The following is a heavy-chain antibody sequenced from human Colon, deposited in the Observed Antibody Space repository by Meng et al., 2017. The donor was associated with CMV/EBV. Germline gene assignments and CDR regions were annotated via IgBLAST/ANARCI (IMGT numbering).Heavy chain of an antibody. D-gene: IGHD1-1*01. CDR2: ISGSTGYT. CDR1: GYTFTSYG. V-gene: IGHV1-18*01. Sequence: QVQLVQSGAEVKGPGASVLVPCRSSGYTFTSYGINWVRQAPGQGLEWMGWISGSTGYTNRAQKFQGRVTMTTDTSTSTAYLALTSLTSNDTAVYYCARGRPNWSGVLDYWGQGTLVTVSS. J-gene: IGHJ4*02. CDR3: ARGRPNWSGVLDY.